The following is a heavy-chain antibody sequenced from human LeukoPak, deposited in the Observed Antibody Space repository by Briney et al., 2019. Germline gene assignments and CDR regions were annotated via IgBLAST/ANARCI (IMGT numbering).Heavy chain of an antibody. CDR2: IYTSGST. Sequence: PSETLSLTCTVSGGSLSSYYWSWIRQPPGKGLEWIGRIYTSGSTNYNPSLKSRVTISVDTSKNQFSLKLSSVTAADTAVYYCAGNYYGSGSYYSEDRYWGQGTLVTVSS. CDR1: GGSLSSYY. D-gene: IGHD3-10*01. V-gene: IGHV4-4*08. J-gene: IGHJ4*02. CDR3: AGNYYGSGSYYSEDRY.